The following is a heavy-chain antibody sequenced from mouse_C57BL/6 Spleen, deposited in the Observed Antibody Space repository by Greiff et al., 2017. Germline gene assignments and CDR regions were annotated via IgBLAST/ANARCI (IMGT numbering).Heavy chain of an antibody. D-gene: IGHD2-3*01. Sequence: QVQLKQSGAELVKPGASVKLSCKASGYTFTSYWMHWVKQRPGQGLEWIGMIHPNSGSTNYNEKFKSKATLTVDKSSSTAYMQLSSLTSEDSAVYYCARSDGYWFAYWGQGTLVTVSA. J-gene: IGHJ3*01. CDR2: IHPNSGST. V-gene: IGHV1-64*01. CDR3: ARSDGYWFAY. CDR1: GYTFTSYW.